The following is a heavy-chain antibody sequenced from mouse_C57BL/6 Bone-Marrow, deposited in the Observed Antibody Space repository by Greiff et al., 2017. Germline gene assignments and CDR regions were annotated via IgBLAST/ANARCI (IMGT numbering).Heavy chain of an antibody. V-gene: IGHV1-9*01. CDR1: GYTFTGYW. CDR2: ILPGSGST. J-gene: IGHJ2*01. CDR3: ARGEWLPHYFDY. D-gene: IGHD2-2*01. Sequence: QVQLQQSGAELMKPGASVKLSCKATGYTFTGYWIEWVKQRPGHGLEWIGEILPGSGSTNYTEKFKGKATFTADTSSNTAYMQLSSLTTEDSAIYYCARGEWLPHYFDYWGQGTTLTVSS.